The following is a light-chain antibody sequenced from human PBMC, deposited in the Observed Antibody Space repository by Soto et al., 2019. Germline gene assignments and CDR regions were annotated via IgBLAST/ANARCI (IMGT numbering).Light chain of an antibody. V-gene: IGKV1-5*03. J-gene: IGKJ1*01. CDR2: KAS. CDR3: QQYNSYPWT. Sequence: DIQMTQSPSTLSASVGDRVTITCRASQSISSWLAWNQQKPGKAPKLLIYKASSLDNGVPSRFSGSGSGTELSLTISSLQPDDFAAYYCQQYNSYPWTFGQGTKVEIK. CDR1: QSISSW.